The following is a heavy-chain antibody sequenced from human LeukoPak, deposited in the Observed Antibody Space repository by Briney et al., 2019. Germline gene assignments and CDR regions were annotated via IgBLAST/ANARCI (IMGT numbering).Heavy chain of an antibody. CDR2: INWNGGST. CDR1: GFTFDDYG. Sequence: GGSLRLSCAASGFTFDDYGMSWVRQAPGKGLEWVSCINWNGGSTGYADSVKGRFTISRDNAKNSLYLQMNSLRAEDTALYYCARDAGPSPEAELDYWGQGTLVTVSS. V-gene: IGHV3-20*04. J-gene: IGHJ4*02. CDR3: ARDAGPSPEAELDY.